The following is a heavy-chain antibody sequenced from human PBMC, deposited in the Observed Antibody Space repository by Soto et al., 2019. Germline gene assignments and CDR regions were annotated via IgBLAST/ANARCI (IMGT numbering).Heavy chain of an antibody. CDR2: INPNSGGT. CDR1: GYTFTGYY. J-gene: IGHJ4*02. D-gene: IGHD3-10*01. CDR3: ARDNPRYYGSGRDY. Sequence: QVQLVQSGAEVKKPGASVKVSCKASGYTFTGYYMHWVRQAPGQGLEWMGWINPNSGGTKYAQKFQGRVTMTRDTSISTAYMELSRLRSDDTAVYYCARDNPRYYGSGRDYWGQGTLVTVSS. V-gene: IGHV1-2*02.